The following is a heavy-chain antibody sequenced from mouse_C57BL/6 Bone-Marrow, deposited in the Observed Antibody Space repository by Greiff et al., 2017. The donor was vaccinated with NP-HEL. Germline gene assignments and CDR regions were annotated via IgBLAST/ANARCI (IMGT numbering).Heavy chain of an antibody. V-gene: IGHV1-72*01. D-gene: IGHD1-1*01. J-gene: IGHJ3*01. CDR2: IDPNSGGT. CDR1: GYTFTSYW. CDR3: ARGNYYGSSPAWFAY. Sequence: VQLQESGAELVKPGASVKLSCKASGYTFTSYWMHWVKQRPGRGLEWIGRIDPNSGGTKYNEKFKSKAKLTVDKHSSTAYMQLSSLTSEDSAVYYCARGNYYGSSPAWFAYWGQGTLVTVSA.